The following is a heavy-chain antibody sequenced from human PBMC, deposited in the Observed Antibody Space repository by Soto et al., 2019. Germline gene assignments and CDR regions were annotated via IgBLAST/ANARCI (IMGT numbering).Heavy chain of an antibody. CDR2: IIPIFGTA. Sequence: GASVKVSCKASGGTFSSYAISWVRQAPGQGLEWMGGIIPIFGTANYAQKFQGRVTITADESTSTAYMELSSLRSEDTAVYYCAIDYYDSSGYYGIFDYWGQGTLVTV. V-gene: IGHV1-69*13. CDR3: AIDYYDSSGYYGIFDY. CDR1: GGTFSSYA. D-gene: IGHD3-22*01. J-gene: IGHJ4*02.